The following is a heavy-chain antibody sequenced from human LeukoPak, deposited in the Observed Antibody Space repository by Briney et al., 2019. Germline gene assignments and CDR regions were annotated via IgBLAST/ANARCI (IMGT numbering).Heavy chain of an antibody. D-gene: IGHD2-2*01. V-gene: IGHV1-69*04. J-gene: IGHJ3*02. CDR1: GGTFSSYT. Sequence: SVKVSCKASGGTFSSYTISWVRQAPGQGLEWMGRIIPILGIANYAQKFQGRVTITADKSTSTAYMELSSLRSEDTAVYYCVRDRSIVPAATDDAFDIWGQGTMVTVSS. CDR3: VRDRSIVPAATDDAFDI. CDR2: IIPILGIA.